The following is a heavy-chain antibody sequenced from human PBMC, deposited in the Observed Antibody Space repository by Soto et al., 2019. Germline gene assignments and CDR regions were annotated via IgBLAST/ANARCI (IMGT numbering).Heavy chain of an antibody. V-gene: IGHV4-39*01. D-gene: IGHD2-15*01. J-gene: IGHJ4*02. CDR2: IYYSGST. Sequence: PSETLSLTCTVSGGSISSSSYYWGWILQPPGKGLEWIGSIYYSGSTYYNPSLKSRVTISVDTSKNQFSLKLSSVTAADTAVYYCARPGYCSGGSCSDPFYYWGQGTLVTVS. CDR1: GGSISSSSYY. CDR3: ARPGYCSGGSCSDPFYY.